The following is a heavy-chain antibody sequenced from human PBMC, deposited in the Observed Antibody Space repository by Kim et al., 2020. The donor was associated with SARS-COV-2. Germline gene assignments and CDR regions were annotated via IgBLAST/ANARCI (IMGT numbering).Heavy chain of an antibody. D-gene: IGHD5-12*01. CDR2: IYSGGGT. CDR1: GLSVSSSY. Sequence: GGSLRLSCAASGLSVSSSYMYWVRQAPGKGLQWVSVIYSGGGTNYADSVKGRFTTSRDNSDNTLYLQMNSLRAEDTAVYYCARGKGIRGGYGNHGFDIWGQGTMVTVSS. CDR3: ARGKGIRGGYGNHGFDI. J-gene: IGHJ3*02. V-gene: IGHV3-53*01.